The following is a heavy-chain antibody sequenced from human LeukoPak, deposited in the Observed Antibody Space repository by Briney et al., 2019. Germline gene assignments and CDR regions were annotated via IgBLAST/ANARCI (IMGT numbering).Heavy chain of an antibody. V-gene: IGHV3-21*01. CDR1: GFVFSSYS. D-gene: IGHD1-14*01. CDR3: ARDIAYNDAFDI. Sequence: GGSLRLSCAASGFVFSSYSMNWVRQAPGKGLEWVSFISTSSSYIYYADSVKGRFTISRDNAKNSLYLQMNSLRAEDTAVYYCARDIAYNDAFDIWGQGTMVTVSS. CDR2: ISTSSSYI. J-gene: IGHJ3*02.